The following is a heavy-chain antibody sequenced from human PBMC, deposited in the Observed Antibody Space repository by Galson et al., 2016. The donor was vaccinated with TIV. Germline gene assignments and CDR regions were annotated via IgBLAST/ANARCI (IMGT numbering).Heavy chain of an antibody. V-gene: IGHV1-69*04. Sequence: SVKVSCKASGGTFRNHAITWVRQVPGQGFEWMGRINPAVVLTKYAQRFQGRITITAAYMELSSLRSEDTAVYYCSSASHLVPTVHHYWGQGTLVTVSS. D-gene: IGHD3-3*02. CDR1: GGTFRNHA. CDR2: INPAVVLT. CDR3: SSASHLVPTVHHY. J-gene: IGHJ4*02.